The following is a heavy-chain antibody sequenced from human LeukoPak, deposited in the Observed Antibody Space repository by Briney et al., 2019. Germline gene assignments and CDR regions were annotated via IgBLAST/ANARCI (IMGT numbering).Heavy chain of an antibody. V-gene: IGHV4-34*01. Sequence: SETLSLTCAVYGGSFSGYYWSWIRQPPGKGLEWIGEINHSGSTNYNPSLKSRVTISVDTSKNQFSLKLSSVTAADTAVYYCASSTIVGATYYYYYYMDVWGKGTTVTISS. D-gene: IGHD1-26*01. J-gene: IGHJ6*03. CDR3: ASSTIVGATYYYYYYMDV. CDR2: INHSGST. CDR1: GGSFSGYY.